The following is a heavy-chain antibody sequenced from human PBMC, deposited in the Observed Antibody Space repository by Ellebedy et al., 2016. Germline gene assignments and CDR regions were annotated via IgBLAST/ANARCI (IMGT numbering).Heavy chain of an antibody. CDR2: ISYDGSNK. J-gene: IGHJ6*02. D-gene: IGHD6-19*01. Sequence: GESLKISXAASGFTFSSYAMHWVRQAPGKGLEWVAVISYDGSNKYYADSVKGRFTISRDNSKNTLYLQMNSLRAEDTAVYYCARDAIAVAGTRDYYYYYGMDVWGQGTTVTVSS. CDR1: GFTFSSYA. CDR3: ARDAIAVAGTRDYYYYYGMDV. V-gene: IGHV3-30-3*01.